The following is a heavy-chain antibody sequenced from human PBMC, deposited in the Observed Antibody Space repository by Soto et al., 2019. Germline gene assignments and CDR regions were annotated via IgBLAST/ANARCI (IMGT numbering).Heavy chain of an antibody. V-gene: IGHV4-59*01. D-gene: IGHD2-15*01. J-gene: IGHJ6*03. CDR2: IYYSGST. CDR1: GGSISSYY. CDR3: ARGGTHCSGGSCYYYYYMDV. Sequence: PSETLSLTCTVSGGSISSYYWGWIRQPPGKGLEWIGYIYYSGSTNYNPSLKSRVTISVDTSKNQFSLKLSSVTAADTAVFYCARGGTHCSGGSCYYYYYMDVWGKGTTVTVSS.